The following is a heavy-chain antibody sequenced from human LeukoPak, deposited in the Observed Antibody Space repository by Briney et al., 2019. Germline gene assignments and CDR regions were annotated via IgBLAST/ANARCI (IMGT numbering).Heavy chain of an antibody. V-gene: IGHV4-59*01. CDR2: IYYSGTT. D-gene: IGHD1-26*01. J-gene: IGHJ6*03. CDR1: GGSISSYY. Sequence: SETLSLTCTVSGGSISSYYWNWIRQPPGKGLEWIGYIYYSGTTNYNPSLKSRVSMSVDTSKNQFSLKLSSVTAADTAVYYCARGVGATISYYHYYIDVWGKGTTVTVSS. CDR3: ARGVGATISYYHYYIDV.